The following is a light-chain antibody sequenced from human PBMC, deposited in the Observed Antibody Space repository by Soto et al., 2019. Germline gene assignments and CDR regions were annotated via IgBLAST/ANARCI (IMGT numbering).Light chain of an antibody. CDR1: QSVSSN. Sequence: EIVMTQSPATLSVSPGERATLSCRASQSVSSNLAWYQQKPGQAPRLLIYGASTRATGIPARFSGSGSGTEFTLTISSLQSEDFAVYYCQQYRGAFGQGTKVELQ. CDR3: QQYRGA. CDR2: GAS. J-gene: IGKJ1*01. V-gene: IGKV3-15*01.